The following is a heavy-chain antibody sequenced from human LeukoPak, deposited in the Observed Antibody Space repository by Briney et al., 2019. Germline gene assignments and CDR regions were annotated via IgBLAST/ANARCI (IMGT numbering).Heavy chain of an antibody. D-gene: IGHD6-19*01. CDR3: ARHYSSDPFDY. CDR2: IYYSGST. CDR1: GASISSYY. Sequence: SETLSLTCTVSGASISSYYWSWIRQPPGKGLEWIGYIYYSGSTNCNPSLKSRVSLSVDTSKSEFSLKLSSVTAADTAVYYCARHYSSDPFDYWGQGTLVTVSS. J-gene: IGHJ4*02. V-gene: IGHV4-59*01.